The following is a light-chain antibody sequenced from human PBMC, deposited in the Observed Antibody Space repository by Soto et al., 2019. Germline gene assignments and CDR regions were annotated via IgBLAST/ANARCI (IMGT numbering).Light chain of an antibody. CDR3: QSYDTRLSGSV. CDR1: SSNIGAGYD. J-gene: IGLJ3*02. Sequence: QSVLTQPPSVSGAPGQRVTISCTGTSSNIGAGYDVIWYQQLPGTAPKLLIPGNNSRSSGVPDRFSGSRSGSSASLAVAGLQAEDEADYHCQSYDTRLSGSVFGGGTKLTVL. V-gene: IGLV1-40*01. CDR2: GNN.